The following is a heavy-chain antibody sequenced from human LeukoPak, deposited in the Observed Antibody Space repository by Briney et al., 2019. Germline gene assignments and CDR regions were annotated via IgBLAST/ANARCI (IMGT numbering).Heavy chain of an antibody. Sequence: GGSLRLSCAGSGFTFSDFWMTWVRQTPGKGLEWVANIKEDGTEKNLVDSVKGRFTISTANTKNLLFLEMNNLRGDDTAIYYCVRESRPGGAMGLYHNLDYWGQGTLVAVSS. CDR1: GFTFSDFW. D-gene: IGHD1-1*01. CDR2: IKEDGTEK. J-gene: IGHJ4*02. CDR3: VRESRPGGAMGLYHNLDY. V-gene: IGHV3-7*01.